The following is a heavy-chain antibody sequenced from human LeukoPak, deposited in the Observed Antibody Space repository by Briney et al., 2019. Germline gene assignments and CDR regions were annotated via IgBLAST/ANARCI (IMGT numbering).Heavy chain of an antibody. Sequence: SETLSLTCAVYGGSFSGYYWRWIRQPPGKGLEWIGEINHSGSNNYNQSLKSRVTISVDTSKNQFSLKLSSVTAADTAVYYCARGGRSPLVGATRQLDYWGQGTLVTVSS. J-gene: IGHJ4*02. CDR1: GGSFSGYY. V-gene: IGHV4-34*01. CDR3: ARGGRSPLVGATRQLDY. CDR2: INHSGSN. D-gene: IGHD1-26*01.